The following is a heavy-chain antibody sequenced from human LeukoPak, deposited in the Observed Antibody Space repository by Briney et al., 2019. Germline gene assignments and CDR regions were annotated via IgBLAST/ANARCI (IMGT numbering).Heavy chain of an antibody. J-gene: IGHJ3*02. CDR3: ATVGGRAFDI. CDR1: GFTVSSSY. Sequence: GGSLRLSCAASGFTVSSSYMTWVRQAPGKGLEWVSVIYSGGSTYYAEFVKGRFTISRDNSKNTLSLEMNSLRAEDTSVYYCATVGGRAFDIWGQGTVVTVSS. V-gene: IGHV3-53*01. CDR2: IYSGGST.